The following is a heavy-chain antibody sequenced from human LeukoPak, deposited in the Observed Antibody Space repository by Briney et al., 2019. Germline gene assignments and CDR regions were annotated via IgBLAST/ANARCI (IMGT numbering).Heavy chain of an antibody. CDR1: GYTFTSYG. CDR2: ISAYNGNT. CDR3: AREYSGYDPAPIQYWFDP. D-gene: IGHD5-12*01. Sequence: ASVKVSCKASGYTFTSYGISGVRQAPGQGLEWMGWISAYNGNTNYAQKLQGRVTMTTDTSTSTAYMELRSLRSDDTAVYYCAREYSGYDPAPIQYWFDPWGQRTLVTVSS. V-gene: IGHV1-18*01. J-gene: IGHJ5*02.